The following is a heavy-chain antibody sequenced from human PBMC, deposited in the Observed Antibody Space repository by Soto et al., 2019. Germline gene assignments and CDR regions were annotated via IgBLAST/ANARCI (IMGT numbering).Heavy chain of an antibody. Sequence: SVKVSSKASGGTFSSYALSSLCHAPGQGLEWMGGIIPIFGTANYAQKFQGRVTITADESTSTAYMELSSLRSEDTAVYYCASTAPSTVPPTYYYPGMDIWGQGTMVTV. J-gene: IGHJ6*02. V-gene: IGHV1-69*13. D-gene: IGHD2-2*01. CDR1: GGTFSSYA. CDR3: ASTAPSTVPPTYYYPGMDI. CDR2: IIPIFGTA.